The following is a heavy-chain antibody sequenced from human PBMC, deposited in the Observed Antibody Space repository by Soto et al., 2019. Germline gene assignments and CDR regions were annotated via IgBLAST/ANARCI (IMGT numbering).Heavy chain of an antibody. J-gene: IGHJ4*02. V-gene: IGHV3-7*01. Sequence: GGSLRLSCIESGITFNNYWMIWVRQAPGKGLEYVADITEDGSVKQYVDSVKGRFTISRDNAKNSLSLQMSGLRVEDTAMYYCGRSISGWSRFDFWGQGILVTVSS. CDR2: ITEDGSVK. CDR3: GRSISGWSRFDF. CDR1: GITFNNYW. D-gene: IGHD6-19*01.